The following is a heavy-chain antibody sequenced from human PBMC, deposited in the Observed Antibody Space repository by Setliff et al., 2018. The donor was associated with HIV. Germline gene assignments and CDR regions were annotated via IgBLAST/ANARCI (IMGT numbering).Heavy chain of an antibody. CDR2: YHYSGST. CDR3: ARPVSKYFYGLDV. Sequence: LSLTCNLSGGPISSSSYYWGWIRQPPGKGLEWIGSYHYSGSTNYNPSLKSRVTISVDTSKNQFSLKLSSVTAADTAPYFRARPVSKYFYGLDVWGLGTTVTVSS. J-gene: IGHJ6*02. V-gene: IGHV4-39*07. CDR1: GGPISSSSYY. D-gene: IGHD4-4*01.